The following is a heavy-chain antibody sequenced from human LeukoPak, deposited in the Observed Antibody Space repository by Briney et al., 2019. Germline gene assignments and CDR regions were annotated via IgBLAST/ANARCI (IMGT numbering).Heavy chain of an antibody. J-gene: IGHJ4*02. V-gene: IGHV3-23*05. CDR2: LRGDGST. CDR1: GFTHRSYA. D-gene: IGHD6-19*01. CDR3: AKASCVSSADAVL. Sequence: GGSLSLSCVVSGFTHRSYAMSGVPGAPARGGEWVASLRGDGSTFYADSVKGRFTLSRDESSNTVYLQLTYLRVEDMAVYYCAKASCVSSADAVLWGQGTPVTVSS.